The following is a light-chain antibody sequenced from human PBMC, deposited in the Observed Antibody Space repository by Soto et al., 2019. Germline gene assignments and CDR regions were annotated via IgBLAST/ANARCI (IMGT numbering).Light chain of an antibody. Sequence: EIVLTHSPATLSFSPGEKATLSSGASQSVYNYLAWYQQKPGQAPRLLIYDASNRATGIPARFSGSGSGTDFTLTISSLEPEDFAVYYCQQRSNWRGTFGPGTKVDIK. CDR2: DAS. CDR3: QQRSNWRGT. V-gene: IGKV3-11*01. CDR1: QSVYNY. J-gene: IGKJ3*01.